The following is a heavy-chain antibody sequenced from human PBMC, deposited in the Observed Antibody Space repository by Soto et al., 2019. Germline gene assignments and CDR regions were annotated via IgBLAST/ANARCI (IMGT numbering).Heavy chain of an antibody. Sequence: PSETLSLTCNVSGASISSGDYYWSWIRQPPGKGLEWIGSIYYSGSTSYNPSLKSRVTISVDTSKNQFSLRLTSVTAADTAVFYCARRGLGNFFDYWGQGALVTVSS. CDR2: IYYSGST. V-gene: IGHV4-39*01. J-gene: IGHJ4*02. CDR3: ARRGLGNFFDY. CDR1: GASISSGDYY. D-gene: IGHD6-19*01.